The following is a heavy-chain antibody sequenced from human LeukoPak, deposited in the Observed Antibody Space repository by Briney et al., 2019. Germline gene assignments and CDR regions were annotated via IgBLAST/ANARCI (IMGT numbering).Heavy chain of an antibody. Sequence: GASVKVSCKASGYTFTSYGISWVRQAPGQGLEWMGWISAYNGNTNYAQKLQGRVTMTTDTSTSTAYMELRSLRSDDTAVYYCARAELRFLEWFHDAFDIWGQGTMVTVSS. J-gene: IGHJ3*02. CDR2: ISAYNGNT. CDR1: GYTFTSYG. CDR3: ARAELRFLEWFHDAFDI. D-gene: IGHD3-3*01. V-gene: IGHV1-18*01.